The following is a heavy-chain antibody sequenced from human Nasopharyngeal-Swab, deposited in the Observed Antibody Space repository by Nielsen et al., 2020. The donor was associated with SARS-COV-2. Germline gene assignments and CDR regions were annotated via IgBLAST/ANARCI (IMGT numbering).Heavy chain of an antibody. CDR2: ISYDGSKK. CDR1: GFIFTTYG. Sequence: GEYLKISCAASGFIFTTYGMHWVRQAPGKGVEWVALISYDGSKKYYADSVKGRFTISRDKSKNTLYLQMNNLRAEDTAVYYCTRDRVFYYDSSGRKEFEYWGQGTRVTVSS. D-gene: IGHD3-22*01. V-gene: IGHV3-33*05. CDR3: TRDRVFYYDSSGRKEFEY. J-gene: IGHJ4*02.